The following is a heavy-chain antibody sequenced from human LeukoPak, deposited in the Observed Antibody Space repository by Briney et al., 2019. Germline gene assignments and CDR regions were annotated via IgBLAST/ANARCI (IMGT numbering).Heavy chain of an antibody. Sequence: GGSLRLSCAASGFTFSSYGMNWVRRAPGKGLEWISYMNSDSSTIYHADSVRGRFTISRDNAKNSLFLQMNSLRDEDTAVYYCARDRAYSFDYWGQGILVTVSS. J-gene: IGHJ4*02. D-gene: IGHD2-21*01. CDR2: MNSDSSTI. CDR3: ARDRAYSFDY. CDR1: GFTFSSYG. V-gene: IGHV3-48*02.